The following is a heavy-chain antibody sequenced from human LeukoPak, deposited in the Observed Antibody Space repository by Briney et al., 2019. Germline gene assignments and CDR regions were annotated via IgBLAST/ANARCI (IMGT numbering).Heavy chain of an antibody. CDR3: ARERSLMKDSGYCSGGSCYSPGDY. D-gene: IGHD2-15*01. J-gene: IGHJ4*02. CDR2: SSAYNGNT. CDR1: GYTFTSYG. V-gene: IGHV1-18*01. Sequence: ASVKVSCKASGYTFTSYGISWVRQAPGQGLEWMGWSSAYNGNTNYAQKLQGRVTMTTDTSTSTACMELRSLRSDDTAVYYCARERSLMKDSGYCSGGSCYSPGDYWGQGTLVPVSS.